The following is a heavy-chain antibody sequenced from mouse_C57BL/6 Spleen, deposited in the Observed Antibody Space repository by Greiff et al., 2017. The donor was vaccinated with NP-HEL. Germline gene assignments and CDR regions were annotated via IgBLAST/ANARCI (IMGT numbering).Heavy chain of an antibody. CDR3: TRDQGYSNLYYFDY. V-gene: IGHV5-9-1*02. CDR2: ISSGGDYI. Sequence: EVMLVESGEGLVKPGGSLKLSCAASGFTFSSYAMSWVRQTPEKRLEWVAYISSGGDYIYYADTVKGRFTISRDNARNTLYLQMSSLKSEDTAMYYCTRDQGYSNLYYFDYWGQGTTLTVSS. CDR1: GFTFSSYA. D-gene: IGHD2-5*01. J-gene: IGHJ2*01.